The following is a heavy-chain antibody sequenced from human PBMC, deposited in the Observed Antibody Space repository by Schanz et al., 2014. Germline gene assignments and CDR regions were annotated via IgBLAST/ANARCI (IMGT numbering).Heavy chain of an antibody. J-gene: IGHJ2*01. CDR3: ARNTTWRLDL. V-gene: IGHV4-61*02. CDR1: GGSIRSVTYY. Sequence: QVQLQESGPGLVKPSQTLSLTCTVSGGSIRSVTYYWSWIRQPAGKALEWVERVFPNGITNYNPSLKSRVTITLETSKNQFSMTLRVQAAADTAVYYCARNTTWRLDLWGRGTLVTVAS. D-gene: IGHD1-1*01. CDR2: VFPNGIT.